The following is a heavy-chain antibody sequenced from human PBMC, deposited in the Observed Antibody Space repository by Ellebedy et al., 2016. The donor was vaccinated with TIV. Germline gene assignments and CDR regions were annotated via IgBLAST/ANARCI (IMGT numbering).Heavy chain of an antibody. D-gene: IGHD5-24*01. Sequence: PGGSLRLSCKGSGFTFSDCWISWVVQMPGKGLEWMGRIDPSDSQTNYSPSFQGHVTISVDKSVSTAYLQWTSLKASDTAIYYCSIAVDGTTWFDPWGQGTLVTVSS. CDR3: SIAVDGTTWFDP. CDR2: IDPSDSQT. J-gene: IGHJ5*02. CDR1: GFTFSDCW. V-gene: IGHV5-10-1*01.